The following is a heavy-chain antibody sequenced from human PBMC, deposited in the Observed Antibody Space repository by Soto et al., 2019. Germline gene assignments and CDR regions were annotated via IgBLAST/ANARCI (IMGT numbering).Heavy chain of an antibody. CDR2: IYYTGST. D-gene: IGHD2-21*02. J-gene: IGHJ5*02. CDR3: ARSSPVVTAP. V-gene: IGHV4-31*03. Sequence: QVQLQESGPGLVKPSQTLSLTCTVSGGSISSGGYYWSWIRQHPGKGLEWIGYIYYTGSTYYNPSLKSRITLSVDASKNQFSLKLSSVTAADTAVYYCARSSPVVTAPGGQGTLVTVSS. CDR1: GGSISSGGYY.